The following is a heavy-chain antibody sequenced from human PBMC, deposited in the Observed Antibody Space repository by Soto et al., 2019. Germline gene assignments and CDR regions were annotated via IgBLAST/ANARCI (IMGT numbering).Heavy chain of an antibody. J-gene: IGHJ2*01. D-gene: IGHD3-22*01. CDR2: IYYSGRT. V-gene: IGHV4-39*07. CDR1: GGSISSSDYY. Sequence: PSETLSLTCTVSGGSISSSDYYWGWIRQPPGKGLEWIGNIYYSGRTNYNSSLKSRVTISSDTSENQFSLKLSSVTAADTAMYYCARDGYYHRSDYYLPNYWYFDLWGRGTLVTVSS. CDR3: ARDGYYHRSDYYLPNYWYFDL.